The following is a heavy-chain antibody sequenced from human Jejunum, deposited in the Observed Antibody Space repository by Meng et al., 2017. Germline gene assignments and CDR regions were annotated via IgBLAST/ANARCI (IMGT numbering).Heavy chain of an antibody. J-gene: IGHJ4*02. Sequence: VQVVQSGAEVTNTGAPGKVSCKASGYSFSSYAITWVRQAPGQGLEWMGYITIYNGNTKYTQNLQGRVTLTTDTSTSTAYMELRSLRYDDTAVYYCARLGGAALIDYWGQGTLVTVSS. V-gene: IGHV1-18*01. CDR1: GYSFSSYA. CDR2: ITIYNGNT. D-gene: IGHD3-16*01. CDR3: ARLGGAALIDY.